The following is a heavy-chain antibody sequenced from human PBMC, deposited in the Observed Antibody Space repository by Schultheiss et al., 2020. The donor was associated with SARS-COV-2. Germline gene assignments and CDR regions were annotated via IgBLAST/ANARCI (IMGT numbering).Heavy chain of an antibody. D-gene: IGHD3-10*01. CDR1: GFNFNNHA. CDR3: ATYGSGDYYKKSFDY. V-gene: IGHV3-23*01. Sequence: GESLKISCAASGFNFNNHAMSWVRQAPGKGLEWVSASGSGGGKYYADSVRGRFTVSRDKSNNTVYLEMNSLRVEDTAVYYCATYGSGDYYKKSFDYWGQGTLVTVSS. J-gene: IGHJ4*02. CDR2: SGSGGGK.